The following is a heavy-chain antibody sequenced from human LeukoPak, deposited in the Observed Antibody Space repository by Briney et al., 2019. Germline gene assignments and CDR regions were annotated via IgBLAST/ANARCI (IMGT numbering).Heavy chain of an antibody. CDR3: AREWNYETNGYFFYY. Sequence: SVKVSCKASGDTFSRYGISWVRQAPGQGLEWMGGIIPLFGTANYAQKFQGRVTITADESTSTVYMELNSLRFEDTAVYYCAREWNYETNGYFFYYWGQETLVTVSS. CDR2: IIPLFGTA. D-gene: IGHD3-22*01. CDR1: GDTFSRYG. J-gene: IGHJ4*02. V-gene: IGHV1-69*01.